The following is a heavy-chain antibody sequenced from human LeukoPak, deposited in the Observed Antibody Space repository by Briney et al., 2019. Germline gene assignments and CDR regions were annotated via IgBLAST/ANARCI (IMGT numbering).Heavy chain of an antibody. J-gene: IGHJ4*02. D-gene: IGHD3-10*01. V-gene: IGHV4-59*01. CDR2: IYYSGST. CDR3: ARYYYGSGSYRIDY. CDR1: GGSISSYY. Sequence: SETLSLTCTVSGGSISSYYWSWIRQPPGKGLQWIGYIYYSGSTNYNPSLTSRVTISVDTSKNQFSLKLSSVTAADTAVYYCARYYYGSGSYRIDYWGQGTLVTVSS.